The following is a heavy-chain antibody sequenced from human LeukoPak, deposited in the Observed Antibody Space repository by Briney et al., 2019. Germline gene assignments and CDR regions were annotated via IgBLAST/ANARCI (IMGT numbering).Heavy chain of an antibody. CDR1: GGSFSGYY. V-gene: IGHV4-34*01. Sequence: PSETLSLTCAVYGGSFSGYYWSWIRQPPGKGLEWIGEINHSGSTNYNPSLKSRVTISVDTSKNQFSLKLSSVTAADTAVYYCARVCGDSGGRNFDYWGQGTLVTVSS. CDR3: ARVCGDSGGRNFDY. D-gene: IGHD6-25*01. CDR2: INHSGST. J-gene: IGHJ4*02.